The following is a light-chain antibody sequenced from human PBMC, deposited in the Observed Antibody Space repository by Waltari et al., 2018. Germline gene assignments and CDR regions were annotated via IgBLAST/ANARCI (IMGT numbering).Light chain of an antibody. CDR3: QQRSDWPLT. CDR2: DTS. V-gene: IGKV3-11*01. CDR1: QSVRSY. Sequence: EIVLTQSPATLSLSPGERATLSCRASQSVRSYLAWYQQKPGQAPRLLIYDTSNRATGTPARFSGSGSGTDFTLTISSLEPEDFAVYYCQQRSDWPLTFCGGTKVEIK. J-gene: IGKJ4*01.